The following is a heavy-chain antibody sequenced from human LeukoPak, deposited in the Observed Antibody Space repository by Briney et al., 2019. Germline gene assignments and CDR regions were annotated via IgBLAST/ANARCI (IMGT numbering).Heavy chain of an antibody. Sequence: PSETLPLTCAVYGGSFSNYYWSWIRHPPGKGLECIGEINDSGRTNYNPSLMSRVTVSVDTSKNQFSLRLTSVTATDTAVYYCARRWNYGRNYYIDVWGNGATVSVSS. V-gene: IGHV4-34*01. CDR3: ARRWNYGRNYYIDV. D-gene: IGHD1-7*01. CDR1: GGSFSNYY. CDR2: INDSGRT. J-gene: IGHJ6*03.